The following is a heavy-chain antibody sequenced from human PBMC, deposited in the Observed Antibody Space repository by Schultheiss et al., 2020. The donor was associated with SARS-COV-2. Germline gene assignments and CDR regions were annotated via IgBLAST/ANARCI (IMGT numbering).Heavy chain of an antibody. Sequence: GGSLRLSCAASGFTFSSYSMNWVRQAPGKGLEWVSYISSSSSTIYYADSVKGRFTISRDNSKNTLYLQMNSLRAEDTAVYYCARYGGIAARRGMGYYYYGMDVWGQGTTVTVSS. CDR1: GFTFSSYS. J-gene: IGHJ6*02. CDR3: ARYGGIAARRGMGYYYYGMDV. V-gene: IGHV3-48*01. D-gene: IGHD6-6*01. CDR2: ISSSSSTI.